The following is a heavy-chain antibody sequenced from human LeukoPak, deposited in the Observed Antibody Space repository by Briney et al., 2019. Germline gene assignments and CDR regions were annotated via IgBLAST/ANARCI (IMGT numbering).Heavy chain of an antibody. Sequence: GGSLRLSCVVSGFTFSNHWMTWVRQAPGKGLEWVANIKEDGSEKYYVDSVKGRFTISRDNAKNSLYLQMNSLRAEDTAVYYCARELETRCLDYWGQGTLVTVSS. CDR3: ARELETRCLDY. CDR2: IKEDGSEK. CDR1: GFTFSNHW. D-gene: IGHD1-1*01. V-gene: IGHV3-7*03. J-gene: IGHJ4*02.